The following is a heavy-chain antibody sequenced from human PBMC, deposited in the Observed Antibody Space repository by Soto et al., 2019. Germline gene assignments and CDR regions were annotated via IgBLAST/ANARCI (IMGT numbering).Heavy chain of an antibody. CDR2: IIPIFGTA. V-gene: IGHV1-69*13. D-gene: IGHD6-6*01. CDR3: ASASKQLVPGYYGMDV. J-gene: IGHJ6*02. CDR1: GGTFSSYA. Sequence: GASVKVSCKASGGTFSSYAISWVRQAPGQGLKWMGGIIPIFGTANYAQKFQGRVTITADESTSTAHMELSSLRSEDTAVYYCASASKQLVPGYYGMDVWGQGTTVTVSS.